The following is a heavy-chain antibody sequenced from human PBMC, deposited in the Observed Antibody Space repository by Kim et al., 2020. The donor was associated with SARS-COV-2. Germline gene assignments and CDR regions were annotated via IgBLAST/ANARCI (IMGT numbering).Heavy chain of an antibody. J-gene: IGHJ5*02. D-gene: IGHD6-19*01. CDR3: TKDQEAGWEDLVPYNWFDP. V-gene: IGHV3-23*01. CDR1: GFMFRSSV. Sequence: GGSLRLSCAASGFMFRSSVMSWVRQAPGKGLEWVSAISDSGRNTTYADSVKGRFTISRDNAKNTLYLQMNSLGAEDTAVYYCTKDQEAGWEDLVPYNWFDPWGQGTLVIVS. CDR2: ISDSGRNT.